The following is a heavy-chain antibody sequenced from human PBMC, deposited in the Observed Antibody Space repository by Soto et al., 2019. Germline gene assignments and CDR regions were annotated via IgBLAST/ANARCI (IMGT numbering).Heavy chain of an antibody. CDR1: GFTFSSYA. CDR2: ISYDGSNK. CDR3: ARSYYYDSSGYYGY. J-gene: IGHJ4*02. V-gene: IGHV3-30-3*01. D-gene: IGHD3-22*01. Sequence: GGSLRLSSAASGFTFSSYAMHWVRQAPGKGLEWVAVISYDGSNKYYADSVKGRFTISRDNSKNTLYLQMNSLRAEDTAVYYCARSYYYDSSGYYGYWGQGTLVTVSS.